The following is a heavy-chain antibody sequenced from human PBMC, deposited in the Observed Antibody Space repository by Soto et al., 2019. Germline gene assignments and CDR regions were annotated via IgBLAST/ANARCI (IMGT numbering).Heavy chain of an antibody. D-gene: IGHD3-10*01. CDR3: AHTLYGSGSYYSGVDAFDI. CDR2: IYWDDDK. CDR1: GFSLSTSGVG. J-gene: IGHJ3*02. V-gene: IGHV2-5*02. Sequence: QITLKESDPTLVKPTQTLTLTCTFSGFSLSTSGVGVGWIRQPPGKALEWLALIYWDDDKRYSPSLKSRLTITKDTSKNQVVLTMTNMDPVDTATYYCAHTLYGSGSYYSGVDAFDIWGQGTMVTVSS.